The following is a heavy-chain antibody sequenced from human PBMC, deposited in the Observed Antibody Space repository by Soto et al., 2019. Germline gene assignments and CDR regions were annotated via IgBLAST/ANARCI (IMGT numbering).Heavy chain of an antibody. D-gene: IGHD6-19*01. V-gene: IGHV3-23*01. CDR2: ISGSGDST. J-gene: IGHJ4*02. CDR3: ASRSSGWYFDY. CDR1: GFTFSSYA. Sequence: EVQLLESGGGLVQPGGSLRLSCAASGFTFSSYAMNWVRQAPGKGLEWVSVISGSGDSTYYADSVRGRFTISRDNSKNTLYLQMKSLRAEDTAVCYCASRSSGWYFDYWGQGTLITVSS.